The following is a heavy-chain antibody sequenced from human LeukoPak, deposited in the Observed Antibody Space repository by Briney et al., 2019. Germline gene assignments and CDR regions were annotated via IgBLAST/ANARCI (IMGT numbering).Heavy chain of an antibody. CDR3: ARRNQDCSSTSCYASGMDV. D-gene: IGHD2-2*01. CDR2: IYPGDSDT. V-gene: IGHV5-51*01. CDR1: GYSFTSYW. Sequence: ESLKVSCKGCGYSFTSYWIGWVRQMPGKGLEWMGIIYPGDSDTRYSPSFQGQVTISADKSISTAYLQWSSLKASDTAMYYCARRNQDCSSTSCYASGMDVWGQGTTVTVSS. J-gene: IGHJ6*02.